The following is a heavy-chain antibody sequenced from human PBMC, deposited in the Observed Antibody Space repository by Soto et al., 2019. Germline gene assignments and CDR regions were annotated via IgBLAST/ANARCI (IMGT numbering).Heavy chain of an antibody. CDR3: AKAYSSGSDYYYNMDV. D-gene: IGHD4-4*01. CDR2: ISGSGDSA. CDR1: GFMFSSYA. V-gene: IGHV3-23*01. J-gene: IGHJ6*03. Sequence: GGSLRLSCEGSGFMFSSYALSWVRQAPGKGLEWVSGISGSGDSAYHADSVKGRFTISRDDSKNTLYLQMNSLTVEDTAVYYCAKAYSSGSDYYYNMDVWGKGTTVTVSS.